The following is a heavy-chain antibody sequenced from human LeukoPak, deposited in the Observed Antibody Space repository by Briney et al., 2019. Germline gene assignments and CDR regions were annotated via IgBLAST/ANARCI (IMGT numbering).Heavy chain of an antibody. CDR2: INHSGST. Sequence: SETLSLTCAVYGGSFSGYYWSWIRQPPGKGLEWIGEINHSGSTNYNPSLKSRVTISVDTSKNQFSLKLSSVTAADTAVYYCARGGGVVVPAASRRQPGIAAAGRYFDLWGRGTLVTVSS. CDR1: GGSFSGYY. CDR3: ARGGGVVVPAASRRQPGIAAAGRYFDL. D-gene: IGHD2-2*01. J-gene: IGHJ2*01. V-gene: IGHV4-34*01.